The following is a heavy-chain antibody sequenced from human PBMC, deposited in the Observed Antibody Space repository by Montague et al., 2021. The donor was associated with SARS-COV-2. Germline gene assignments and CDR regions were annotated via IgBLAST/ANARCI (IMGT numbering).Heavy chain of an antibody. J-gene: IGHJ6*02. CDR3: ARDRGYFDWLFHSDYYYYGVDV. D-gene: IGHD3-9*01. CDR1: GGSISSGGYY. V-gene: IGHV4-31*03. CDR2: IYYSGST. Sequence: TLSLTCTVSGGSISSGGYYWSWIRQHPGKGLEWIGYIYYSGSTYYNPSLKSRVTISVDTSKNQFSLKLSSVTAADTAVYYCARDRGYFDWLFHSDYYYYGVDVWGQGTPVTVSS.